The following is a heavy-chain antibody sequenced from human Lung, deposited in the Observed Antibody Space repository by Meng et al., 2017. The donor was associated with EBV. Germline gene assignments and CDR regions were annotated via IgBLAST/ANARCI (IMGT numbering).Heavy chain of an antibody. CDR1: GGPISSSGYY. V-gene: IGHV4-30-4*01. CDR2: IYSNGNT. Sequence: QLQELGRGLGKPPQTPSLTSAASGGPISSSGYYWTWIRHPPGKGLGWIGYIYSNGNTYYTPSLRSRVNVSVDRSRSLFSLRLTSATATDTAVYFCARGGVTGSFYFDSWGQGILVTVSS. D-gene: IGHD1-26*01. J-gene: IGHJ4*02. CDR3: ARGGVTGSFYFDS.